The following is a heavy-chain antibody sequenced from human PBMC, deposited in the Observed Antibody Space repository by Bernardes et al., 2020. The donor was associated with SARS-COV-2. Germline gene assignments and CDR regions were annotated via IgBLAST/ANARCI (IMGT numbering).Heavy chain of an antibody. CDR3: AMRDWLHSYYYYGLDV. V-gene: IGHV3-21*01. CDR1: GFTLSVYT. Sequence: GGSLRLSCAASGFTLSVYTMNWVRQAPGKGLEWVSSITSSGSPRYNADPVKGRFTSSRDNARNSLFLQMNNLRAEDTAVFYCAMRDWLHSYYYYGLDVWGQGTTVTVSS. CDR2: ITSSGSPR. D-gene: IGHD3-9*01. J-gene: IGHJ6*02.